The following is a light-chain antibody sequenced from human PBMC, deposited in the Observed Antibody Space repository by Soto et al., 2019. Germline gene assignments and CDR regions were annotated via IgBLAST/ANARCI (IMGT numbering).Light chain of an antibody. CDR1: SSNIGSNF. J-gene: IGLJ2*01. Sequence: QSVLTQPPSVSAAPGQKVTISCSGSSSNIGSNFVSWYQQLPGTAPKLLIYDVSERPSGVPDRFSGSKSGNTASLTVSGLQAEDEADYYCNSYAGTNNLVFGGGTKLTVL. V-gene: IGLV2-8*01. CDR2: DVS. CDR3: NSYAGTNNLV.